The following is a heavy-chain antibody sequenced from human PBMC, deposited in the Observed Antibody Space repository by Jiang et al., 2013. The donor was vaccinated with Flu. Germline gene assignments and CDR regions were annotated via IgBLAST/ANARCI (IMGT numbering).Heavy chain of an antibody. V-gene: IGHV3-23*01. CDR1: GKFTFSTYV. D-gene: IGHD3-22*01. J-gene: IGHJ4*02. CDR2: IRGSGGSK. CDR3: AKDGPNTIYYDSSGFFDS. Sequence: VQLLESGGGLVQPGGSLRLSCAASGKFTFSTYVMHWVRQAPGKGLEWVSSIRGSGGSKNYADSVKGRFTISRDKSKNTLYLQLNSLRPEDTAVYHCAKDGPNTIYYDSSGFFDSWGQGTLVTVSS.